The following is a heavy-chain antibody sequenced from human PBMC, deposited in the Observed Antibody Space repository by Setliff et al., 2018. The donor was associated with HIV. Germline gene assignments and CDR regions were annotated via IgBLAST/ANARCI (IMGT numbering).Heavy chain of an antibody. J-gene: IGHJ1*01. D-gene: IGHD5-18*01. CDR3: ARRSGYSYGFGRHRAYFQY. CDR1: GYTFTGYY. V-gene: IGHV1-2*02. CDR2: INPNSGGT. Sequence: ASVKVSCKASGYTFTGYYMHWVRQAPGQGLEWMGWINPNSGGTNYAQKFQGRVTMTRDTSISTAYMELSRLRSDDTAVYYCARRSGYSYGFGRHRAYFQYWGQGTQVTVSS.